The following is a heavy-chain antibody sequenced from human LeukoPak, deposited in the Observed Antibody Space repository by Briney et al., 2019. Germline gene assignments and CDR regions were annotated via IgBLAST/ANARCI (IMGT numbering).Heavy chain of an antibody. D-gene: IGHD1-1*01. Sequence: GGSLRLSCAASGFTFSSYILNWVRQAPGKGLEWVSSISSSSSYIYYADSVKGRFTISRDNAKNSLYLQMNSLRAEDTAVYYCARVGTTGTTGYFDYWGQGTLVTVSS. CDR1: GFTFSSYI. CDR3: ARVGTTGTTGYFDY. V-gene: IGHV3-21*01. CDR2: ISSSSSYI. J-gene: IGHJ4*02.